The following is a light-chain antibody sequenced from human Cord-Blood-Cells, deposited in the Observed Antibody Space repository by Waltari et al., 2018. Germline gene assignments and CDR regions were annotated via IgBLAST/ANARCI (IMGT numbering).Light chain of an antibody. J-gene: IGKJ4*01. CDR2: DAS. CDR1: QSVSSY. CDR3: QQRSNWPRT. Sequence: EIVLTQSPATLSLSPGERATLSCRASQSVSSYLAWYQQKPGQAPSLLIYDASNRATGIPARFSCSGSGTDFNLTISSLESEDFAVYYCQQRSNWPRTFGGGTKVEIK. V-gene: IGKV3-11*01.